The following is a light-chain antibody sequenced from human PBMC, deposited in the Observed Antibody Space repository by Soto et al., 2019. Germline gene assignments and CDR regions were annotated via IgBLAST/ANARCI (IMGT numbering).Light chain of an antibody. CDR3: QQLNSYPT. J-gene: IGKJ1*01. V-gene: IGKV1-9*01. CDR1: QGISSY. Sequence: IQLTQSPSSLSASVGDRGTSTCRASQGISSYLAWYQQKPGKAPKLLIYAASTLQSGVPSRFSGSGSGTEFTLTISSLQPEDFATYYCQQLNSYPTFGQGTKVDIK. CDR2: AAS.